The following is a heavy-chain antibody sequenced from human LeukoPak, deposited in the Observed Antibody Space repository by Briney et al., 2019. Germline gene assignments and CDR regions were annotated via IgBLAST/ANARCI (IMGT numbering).Heavy chain of an antibody. CDR3: AISATVTTPDAFDI. V-gene: IGHV1-24*01. Sequence: ASVKVSCKVSGYTLTELSMHWVRQAHGKGLEWMGRFDPEDGETIYAQKFQGRVTMTEDTSTDTAYMELSSLRSEDTAVYYCAISATVTTPDAFDIWGQGTIVTVSS. CDR1: GYTLTELS. CDR2: FDPEDGET. J-gene: IGHJ3*02. D-gene: IGHD4-17*01.